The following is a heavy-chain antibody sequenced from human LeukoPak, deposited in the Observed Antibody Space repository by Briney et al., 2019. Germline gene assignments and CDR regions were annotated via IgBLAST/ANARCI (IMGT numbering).Heavy chain of an antibody. V-gene: IGHV4-59*08. CDR1: GGSISSYY. CDR3: ARCKTPDGYFGMDV. D-gene: IGHD4-23*01. J-gene: IGHJ6*02. Sequence: SETLSLTCTVSGGSISSYYWSWIRQPPGKGLEWIGYIYYSGSTNYNPSLKSRVTISVDTSKNQFSPKLSSVTAADTAVYYCARCKTPDGYFGMDVWGQGSTVTVSS. CDR2: IYYSGST.